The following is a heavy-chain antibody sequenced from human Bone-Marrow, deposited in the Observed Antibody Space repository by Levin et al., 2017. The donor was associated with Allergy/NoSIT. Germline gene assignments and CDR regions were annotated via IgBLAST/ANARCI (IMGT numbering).Heavy chain of an antibody. Sequence: SETLSLTCAISGDSISSNRDAWNWIRQSPSRGLEWLGRTYYRSKWYTDYAVSVKSRISISPDTSKNQFSLQLDSVTLEDSAMYYCAREQRISGWHSFGWFDPWGQGTLVTVSS. J-gene: IGHJ5*01. CDR3: AREQRISGWHSFGWFDP. D-gene: IGHD6-25*01. CDR2: TYYRSKWYT. V-gene: IGHV6-1*01. CDR1: GDSISSNRDA.